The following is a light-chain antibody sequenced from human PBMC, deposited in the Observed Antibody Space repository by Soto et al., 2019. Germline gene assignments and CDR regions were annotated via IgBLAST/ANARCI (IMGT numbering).Light chain of an antibody. CDR3: QQYNSYS. CDR2: HAS. V-gene: IGKV1-5*01. CDR1: QSISNW. Sequence: DIQMTQSPSTLPASVGDRVTITCRASQSISNWLAWYQQKPGPAPKVLIYHASNLQSGVPSRFSGSGSGTAFTLTSRSLQPDDFSTYYWQQYNSYSFGQGTKVEIK. J-gene: IGKJ1*01.